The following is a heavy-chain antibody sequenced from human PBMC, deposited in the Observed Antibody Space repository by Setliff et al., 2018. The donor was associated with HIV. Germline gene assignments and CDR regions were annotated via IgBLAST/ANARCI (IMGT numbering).Heavy chain of an antibody. CDR1: GFTFGDYA. J-gene: IGHJ3*02. CDR2: IRSKAYGGTT. D-gene: IGHD4-17*01. Sequence: GGSLRLSCTASGFTFGDYAMSWVRQAPGKGLEWVGFIRSKAYGGTTEYAASVKGRFTISRDDSKSIAYLQMNSLKTEDTAVYYCESRDYEGAFDIWGQGTTVT. CDR3: ESRDYEGAFDI. V-gene: IGHV3-49*04.